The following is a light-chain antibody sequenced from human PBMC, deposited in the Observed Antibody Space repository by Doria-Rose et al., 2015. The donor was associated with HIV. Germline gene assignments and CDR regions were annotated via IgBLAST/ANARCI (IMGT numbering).Light chain of an antibody. CDR3: QQSYSTPYT. J-gene: IGKJ2*01. V-gene: IGKV1-39*01. CDR1: SSY. CDR2: VVS. Sequence: SSYLNWYQQKPGKAPKPLIYVVSNLQSGVPSRFSGSGSGTDFTLIISSLQPEDFATYYCQQSYSTPYTFGQGTKLEIK.